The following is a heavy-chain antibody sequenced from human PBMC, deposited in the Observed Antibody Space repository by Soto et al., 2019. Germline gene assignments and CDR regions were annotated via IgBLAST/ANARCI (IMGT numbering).Heavy chain of an antibody. Sequence: EVPLLESGGGLVQPGGSLRLSCAASGFTFSSYAMSWVRQAPGKGLEWVSAISGSGASTYYADSVKGRFTISRDNSKNTLYLQMNSMRAEDTAVYYCAHFDWFIDYWGQGTLVTVSS. D-gene: IGHD3-9*01. CDR2: ISGSGAST. CDR1: GFTFSSYA. V-gene: IGHV3-23*01. J-gene: IGHJ4*02. CDR3: AHFDWFIDY.